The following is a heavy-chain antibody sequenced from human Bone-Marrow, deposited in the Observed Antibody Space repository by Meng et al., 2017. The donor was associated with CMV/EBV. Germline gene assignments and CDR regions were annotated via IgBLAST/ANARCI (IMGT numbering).Heavy chain of an antibody. J-gene: IGHJ4*02. Sequence: GESLKISCAASRFTFSSYWMSWVRQAPGKGLEWVANIKQDGSEKYDVDSVKGRFTIPRDNAKNSLYLQKNSLRAEDTAVYYCARDFHDFWGGYYSPGFDYWGQGTLVTVSS. CDR1: RFTFSSYW. D-gene: IGHD3-3*01. CDR2: IKQDGSEK. V-gene: IGHV3-7*01. CDR3: ARDFHDFWGGYYSPGFDY.